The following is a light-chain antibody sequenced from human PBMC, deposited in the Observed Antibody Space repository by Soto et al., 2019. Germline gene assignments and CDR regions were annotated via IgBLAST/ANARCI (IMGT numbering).Light chain of an antibody. CDR1: TSNIGKYY. J-gene: IGLJ1*01. V-gene: IGLV1-51*01. Sequence: QYVLSQPPSVSAATGQRVTISCSGSTSNIGKYYVSWYQQVPGTAPRLLIYDNNQRPSGIPDRFSGSKSGTSATLAITGLQTGDEADYYCATWDGGLTPQGVFGTGTKVTDL. CDR3: ATWDGGLTPQGV. CDR2: DNN.